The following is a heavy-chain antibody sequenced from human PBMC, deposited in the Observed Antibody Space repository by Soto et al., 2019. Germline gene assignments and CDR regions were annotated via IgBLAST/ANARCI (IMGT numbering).Heavy chain of an antibody. J-gene: IGHJ6*03. CDR3: ARYHSRDYDFWSGSSDYYYMDV. CDR1: GGSISSYY. V-gene: IGHV4-59*01. CDR2: IYYSGST. D-gene: IGHD3-3*01. Sequence: SETLSLTCTVSGGSISSYYCSWIRQPPGKGLEWIGYIYYSGSTNYNPSLKSRVTISVDTSKNQFSLKLSSVTAADTAVYYCARYHSRDYDFWSGSSDYYYMDVWGKGTTVT.